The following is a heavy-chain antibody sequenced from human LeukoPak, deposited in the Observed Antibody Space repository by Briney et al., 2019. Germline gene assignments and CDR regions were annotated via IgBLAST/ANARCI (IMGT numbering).Heavy chain of an antibody. CDR1: GFTFSSYA. J-gene: IGHJ4*02. CDR2: ISYDGSNK. V-gene: IGHV3-30-3*01. CDR3: AKAGSEYGLYYFDY. D-gene: IGHD4/OR15-4a*01. Sequence: GGSLRLSCAASGFTFSSYAMHCVRPAPGKGLEWVAVISYDGSNKYYADSVKGRFTISRDNSKNTLYLQMNSLRVEDTAVYYCAKAGSEYGLYYFDYWGQGTLVTVSS.